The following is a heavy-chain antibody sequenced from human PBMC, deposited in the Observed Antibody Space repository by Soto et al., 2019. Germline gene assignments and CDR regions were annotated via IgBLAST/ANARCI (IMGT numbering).Heavy chain of an antibody. J-gene: IGHJ4*02. CDR2: VSAYNGNT. CDR3: ASEPTDFDY. D-gene: IGHD1-1*01. CDR1: GYTFPRYG. V-gene: IGHV1-18*04. Sequence: ASVKVSCKASGYTFPRYGIRWVLPAPGQGLEWMGWVSAYNGNTNYAQKLQGRVTMTTDTSASTAYMQLRSLRSDDTAVYYCASEPTDFDYSAQGTLVTVSS.